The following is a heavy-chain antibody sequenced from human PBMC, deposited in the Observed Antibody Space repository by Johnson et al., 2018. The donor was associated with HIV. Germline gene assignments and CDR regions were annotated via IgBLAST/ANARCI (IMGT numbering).Heavy chain of an antibody. Sequence: VQLVESGGGLVQPGGSLRLSCVASGFTVSGNYMSWVRQAPGKGLEWVSVMYSGGSTYYADSVKGRFTISRDNSKNTLYLQMNSLRAEDTAVYYCARGHMVRGVTHAFEIWGQGTVVTVSS. D-gene: IGHD3-10*01. V-gene: IGHV3-66*01. CDR3: ARGHMVRGVTHAFEI. CDR2: MYSGGST. J-gene: IGHJ3*02. CDR1: GFTVSGNY.